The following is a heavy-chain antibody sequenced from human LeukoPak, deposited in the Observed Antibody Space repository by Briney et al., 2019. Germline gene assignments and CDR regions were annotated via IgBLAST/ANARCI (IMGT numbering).Heavy chain of an antibody. V-gene: IGHV3-33*06. CDR1: GFTFSSYG. CDR2: IWYDGSNK. D-gene: IGHD3-22*01. J-gene: IGHJ4*02. CDR3: AKDGLSGSAQRYYFDY. Sequence: GRSLRLSCAASGFTFSSYGMHWVRQAPGKGLEWVAVIWYDGSNKYYADSVKGRFTISRDNSKNTLYLQMNSLRAEDTAVYYCAKDGLSGSAQRYYFDYWGQGTLVTVSS.